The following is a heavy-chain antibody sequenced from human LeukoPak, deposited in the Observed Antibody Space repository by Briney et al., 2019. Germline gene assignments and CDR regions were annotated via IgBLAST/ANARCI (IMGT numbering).Heavy chain of an antibody. CDR3: ARVLGDL. J-gene: IGHJ4*02. V-gene: IGHV3-30*04. D-gene: IGHD3-16*01. CDR2: ISYDGSNK. Sequence: PGGSLRLSCAASGFTFSSYAMLWVRQAPGKGLEWVAVISYDGSNKYYADSVKGRFTISRDNSKNTLYLQMNSLRAEDTAMYYCARVLGDLWGQGTLVTVSS. CDR1: GFTFSSYA.